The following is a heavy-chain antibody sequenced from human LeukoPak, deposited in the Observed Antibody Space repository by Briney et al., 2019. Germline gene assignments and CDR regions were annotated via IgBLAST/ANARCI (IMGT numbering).Heavy chain of an antibody. CDR1: GYGFTSYW. Sequence: GESLKISCKGSGYGFTSYWIGWVRQMPGKGLEWMGIIYPGDSDTRYSPSFQGQVTISADKSISTAYLQWSSLKASDAAMYYCARDEGFSSSSGYLSWSDPWGQGTLVTVSS. CDR3: ARDEGFSSSSGYLSWSDP. J-gene: IGHJ5*02. V-gene: IGHV5-51*01. D-gene: IGHD6-6*01. CDR2: IYPGDSDT.